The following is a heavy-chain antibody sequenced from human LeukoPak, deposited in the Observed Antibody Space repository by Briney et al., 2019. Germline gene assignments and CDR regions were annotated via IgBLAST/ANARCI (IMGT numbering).Heavy chain of an antibody. J-gene: IGHJ4*02. CDR3: ARAYSSSWFFDY. CDR2: IIPILGTA. V-gene: IGHV1-69*13. D-gene: IGHD6-13*01. CDR1: GYTFSSYA. Sequence: ASVKVSCKASGYTFSSYAISWVRQAPGQGLEWMGGIIPILGTANYAQKFQGRVTITADESTSTAYMELSSLRSEDTAVYYCARAYSSSWFFDYWGQGTLVTVSS.